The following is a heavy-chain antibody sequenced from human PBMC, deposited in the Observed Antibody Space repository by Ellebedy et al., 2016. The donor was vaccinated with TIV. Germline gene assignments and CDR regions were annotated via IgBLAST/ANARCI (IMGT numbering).Heavy chain of an antibody. CDR1: GFTFSNYA. V-gene: IGHV3-23*01. CDR3: AKDLLSYDQGPDY. D-gene: IGHD3-22*01. J-gene: IGHJ4*02. Sequence: GESLKISXAASGFTFSNYAMSWVRQAPGKGLEWVSAISGSGGSTYYADSVKGRFTISRDNSKNTLYLQMNRLRAEDTAVYYCAKDLLSYDQGPDYWGQGTLVTVSS. CDR2: ISGSGGST.